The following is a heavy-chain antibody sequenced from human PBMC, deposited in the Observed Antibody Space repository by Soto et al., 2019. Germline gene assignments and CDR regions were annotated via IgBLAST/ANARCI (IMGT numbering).Heavy chain of an antibody. D-gene: IGHD6-6*01. CDR2: IIPILGIA. Sequence: SVKVSCKASGGTFSGYTISWVRQAPGQGLEWMGRIIPILGIANYAQKFQGRVTITADKSTSTAYMELSSLRSEDTAVYYCAAIAARPGESESFGYYYYYMDVWGKGTTVTVSS. CDR3: AAIAARPGESESFGYYYYYMDV. CDR1: GGTFSGYT. J-gene: IGHJ6*03. V-gene: IGHV1-69*02.